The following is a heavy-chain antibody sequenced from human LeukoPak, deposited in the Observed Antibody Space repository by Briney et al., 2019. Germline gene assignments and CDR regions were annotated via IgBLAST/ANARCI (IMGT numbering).Heavy chain of an antibody. CDR1: GFTFSSYA. J-gene: IGHJ6*03. CDR3: ANSKKIFGVVTPPYYYYYMDV. V-gene: IGHV3-23*01. CDR2: ISGSGGST. Sequence: GGSLRLSCAASGFTFSSYAMSWVRQAPGKGLEWVSAISGSGGSTYYADSVKGRFTISRDNSKNTLYLQMNSLRAEDTAVYYCANSKKIFGVVTPPYYYYYMDVWGKGTTVTVSS. D-gene: IGHD3-3*01.